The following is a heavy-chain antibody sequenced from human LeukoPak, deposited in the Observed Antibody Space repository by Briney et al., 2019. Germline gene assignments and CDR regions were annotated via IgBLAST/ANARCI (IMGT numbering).Heavy chain of an antibody. V-gene: IGHV5-51*01. D-gene: IGHD4-23*01. Sequence: GESLKISCKGSGYGFSSYWIGWVRQMPGKGLEYMGIVCPGDSDTRYSQSFQGQVTISADKSITTAYLQWSSLKASDTAMYYCARHTTVGGSLRFDYWGQGTLVSVSS. CDR3: ARHTTVGGSLRFDY. CDR2: VCPGDSDT. J-gene: IGHJ4*02. CDR1: GYGFSSYW.